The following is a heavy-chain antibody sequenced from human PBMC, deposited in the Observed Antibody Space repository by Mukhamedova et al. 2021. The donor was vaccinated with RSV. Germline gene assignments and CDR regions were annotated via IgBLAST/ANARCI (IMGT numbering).Heavy chain of an antibody. CDR2: SSGIT. Sequence: SSGITYYADSVKGRFTISRDNSKNTLYLQMNSLRAEDTAVYYCAREDTAGFDYWGQGTLVTVSS. J-gene: IGHJ4*02. D-gene: IGHD5-18*01. V-gene: IGHV3-53*01. CDR3: AREDTAGFDY.